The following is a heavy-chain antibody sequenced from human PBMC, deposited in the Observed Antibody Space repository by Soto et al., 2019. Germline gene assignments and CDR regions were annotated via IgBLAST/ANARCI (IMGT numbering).Heavy chain of an antibody. CDR2: IYSGGST. V-gene: IGHV3-66*01. CDR1: GFTFCSNY. D-gene: IGHD4-17*01. Sequence: GGSLRLCCAASGFTFCSNYMSWVRQAPGKGLEWVSVIYSGGSTYYADSVKGRFTISRDNSKNTLYLQMNSLRAEDTAVYYCARDQNGDYEGGGYFQHWGQGTLVTVSS. CDR3: ARDQNGDYEGGGYFQH. J-gene: IGHJ1*01.